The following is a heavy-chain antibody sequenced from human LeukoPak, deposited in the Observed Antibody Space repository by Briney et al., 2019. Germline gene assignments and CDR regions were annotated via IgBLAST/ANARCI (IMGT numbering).Heavy chain of an antibody. V-gene: IGHV4-34*01. CDR3: ARPRYFNDGSGHTDI. CDR2: INSSGSI. Sequence: SETLSLTCGVYDGSFSGYYWTWIRQSPGKGLEWIGEINSSGSINYNPSLKSRATIPVDTSKSQFSLKLISVTAADTAVYYCARPRYFNDGSGHTDIWGQGTMVTVSS. CDR1: DGSFSGYY. J-gene: IGHJ3*02. D-gene: IGHD3-22*01.